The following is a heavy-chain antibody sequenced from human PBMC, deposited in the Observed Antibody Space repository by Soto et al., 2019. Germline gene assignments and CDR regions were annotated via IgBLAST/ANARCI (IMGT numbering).Heavy chain of an antibody. V-gene: IGHV4-39*01. D-gene: IGHD2-15*01. CDR1: GGSISSSTYY. Sequence: QLQLQESGPGLVKPSETLSLTCTVSGGSISSSTYYWGWIRQPPGNGLEWIGNIYHSGSTYYNPSLKSRVTISVDTSKHQFSLKLSSVTAADTAVYYCATLLKGDYWGQGTLVTVSS. CDR2: IYHSGST. CDR3: ATLLKGDY. J-gene: IGHJ4*02.